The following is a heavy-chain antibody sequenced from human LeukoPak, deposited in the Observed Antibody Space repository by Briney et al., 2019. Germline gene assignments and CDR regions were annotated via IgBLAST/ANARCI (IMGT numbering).Heavy chain of an antibody. J-gene: IGHJ4*02. V-gene: IGHV4-39*07. D-gene: IGHD7-27*01. CDR3: ARGGWGRYFDY. CDR2: IYYSGST. Sequence: SETLSLTCTVSGGSISSSSYYWGWIRQPPGKGLEWIGSIYYSGSTYYNPSLKSRVTISVDTSKNQFSLKLSSVTAADTAVYYCARGGWGRYFDYWGQGTLVTVSS. CDR1: GGSISSSSYY.